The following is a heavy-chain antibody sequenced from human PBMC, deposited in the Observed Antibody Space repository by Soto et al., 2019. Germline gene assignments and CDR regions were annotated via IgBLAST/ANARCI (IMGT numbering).Heavy chain of an antibody. Sequence: GKGLEWIGYIYYSGSTNYNPSLKSRVTISVDTSKNQFSLKLSPVTAADTAVYYCARGHLSITIFGVVHYYGMDVWGQGTTVTVSS. D-gene: IGHD3-3*01. V-gene: IGHV4-59*01. CDR3: ARGHLSITIFGVVHYYGMDV. CDR2: IYYSGST. J-gene: IGHJ6*02.